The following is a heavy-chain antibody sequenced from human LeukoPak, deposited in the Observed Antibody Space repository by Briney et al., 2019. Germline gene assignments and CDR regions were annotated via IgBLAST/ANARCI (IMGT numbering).Heavy chain of an antibody. CDR1: GFTFSNYG. V-gene: IGHV3-33*01. J-gene: IGHJ4*02. Sequence: GRSLRLSCAASGFTFSNYGMHWVRQAPGKGLEWVAVMWYDGSNKYYTDSVKGRFTISRDNSKNTLYLQMNSLRAEDTAVYYCARDRGYFYDQLDYWGQGTLVTVSS. CDR2: MWYDGSNK. CDR3: ARDRGYFYDQLDY. D-gene: IGHD2/OR15-2a*01.